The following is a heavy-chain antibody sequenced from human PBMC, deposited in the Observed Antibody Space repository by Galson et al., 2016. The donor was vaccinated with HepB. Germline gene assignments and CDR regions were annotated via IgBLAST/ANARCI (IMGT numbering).Heavy chain of an antibody. V-gene: IGHV1-46*01. CDR2: SNPKGGYT. D-gene: IGHD2-15*01. CDR3: ARDPGYCNGNNCFMWYFDY. CDR1: GYTFGNY. Sequence: SVKVSCKASGYTFGNYIHWVRQAPGQGLVWMGVSNPKGGYTNYAQKFQGRVTMTGDTSTSTVYMELSSLRSDDTAVYYCARDPGYCNGNNCFMWYFDYWGQGTLVTVSS. J-gene: IGHJ4*02.